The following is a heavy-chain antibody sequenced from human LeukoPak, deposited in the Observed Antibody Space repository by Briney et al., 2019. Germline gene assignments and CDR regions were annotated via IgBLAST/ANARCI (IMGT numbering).Heavy chain of an antibody. Sequence: PGGSLRLSCAASGFTFSSYNMIWVRQAPGKGLEWVSYISNSGIYMYYADSVKGRFTISRDNAKNSLYLQMNSLRAEDTAVYYCARIAARIGLANYWGQGTLVTVPS. CDR3: ARIAARIGLANY. D-gene: IGHD6-6*01. CDR2: ISNSGIYM. V-gene: IGHV3-21*01. J-gene: IGHJ4*02. CDR1: GFTFSSYN.